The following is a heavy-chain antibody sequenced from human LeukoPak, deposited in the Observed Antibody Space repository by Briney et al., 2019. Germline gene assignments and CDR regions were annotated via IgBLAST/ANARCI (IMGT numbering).Heavy chain of an antibody. CDR3: AKGLQGIDY. Sequence: PGGSLRLSCAASGFTLSSYWMHWVRQAPGKGLVWVSRINIDGSSTNYADSVKGRFTISRDNAKNTLYLQMNSLRAEDTAVYYCAKGLQGIDYWGQGTLFTVSS. J-gene: IGHJ4*02. CDR2: INIDGSST. D-gene: IGHD4-11*01. CDR1: GFTLSSYW. V-gene: IGHV3-74*01.